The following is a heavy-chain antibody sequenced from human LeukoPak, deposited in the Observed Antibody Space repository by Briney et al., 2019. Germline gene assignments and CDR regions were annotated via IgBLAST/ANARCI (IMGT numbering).Heavy chain of an antibody. Sequence: GASVKVSCKDSGYRFSGYYLHWLPQAPGEGLEWVGHIYPNGGGTKFAQKFQGRDTMTRDRYTRSAYMEMSSLRFEDTAVYYCARDVGYSYGTAWQKYFDSWGHGTLLTVSS. CDR2: IYPNGGGT. D-gene: IGHD5-18*01. CDR3: ARDVGYSYGTAWQKYFDS. V-gene: IGHV1-2*06. CDR1: GYRFSGYY. J-gene: IGHJ4*01.